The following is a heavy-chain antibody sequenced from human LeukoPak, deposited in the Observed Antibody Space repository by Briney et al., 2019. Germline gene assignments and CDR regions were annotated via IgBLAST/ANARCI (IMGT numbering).Heavy chain of an antibody. CDR2: ISNDGSKK. D-gene: IGHD5-18*01. V-gene: IGHV3-30*18. J-gene: IGHJ4*02. CDR1: GSTFSSYG. Sequence: GGSLRLSCAASGSTFSSYGMHWVRQAPGKGLDWVAVISNDGSKKYYADSVKGRFTISRDNSKNTLSLQVSSLRTEDTAVYYCTKDRYSYAFEYSDSWGQGTLVTVSS. CDR3: TKDRYSYAFEYSDS.